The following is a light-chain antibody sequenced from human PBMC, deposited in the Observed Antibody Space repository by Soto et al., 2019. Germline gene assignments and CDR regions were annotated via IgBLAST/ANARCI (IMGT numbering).Light chain of an antibody. CDR3: CSYAGSNTWV. CDR1: SGDVGGYNY. V-gene: IGLV2-11*01. Sequence: QSALTQPRPVPGAPGQSVASSCTGTSGDVGGYNYGSWYQHYAGKAPQLMIYDGSKRPSGGPDRFSGSKSGNTASLTISGLQAEDEADYYCCSYAGSNTWVFGGGTKVTVL. J-gene: IGLJ3*02. CDR2: DGS.